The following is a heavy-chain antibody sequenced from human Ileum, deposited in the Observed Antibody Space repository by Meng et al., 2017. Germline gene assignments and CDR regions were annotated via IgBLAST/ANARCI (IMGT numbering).Heavy chain of an antibody. D-gene: IGHD4-23*01. CDR1: SGSISSNTY. CDR3: ARHGGYSQDF. CDR2: ISHSGSA. Sequence: GPGSLRLAGTRCLTCAVSSGSISSNTYWSWVRQPPGKGLEWIGQISHSGSAYYNPSLKSRVTMSVDKSKSQFSLMLTSVTAADTAIYYCARHGGYSQDFWGQGTLVTVSS. V-gene: IGHV4-4*02. J-gene: IGHJ4*02.